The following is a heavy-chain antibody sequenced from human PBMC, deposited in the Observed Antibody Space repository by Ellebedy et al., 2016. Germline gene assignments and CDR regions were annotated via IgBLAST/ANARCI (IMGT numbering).Heavy chain of an antibody. Sequence: GESLKISCAASGFTFSSYWMHWVRQAPGKGLVWVSRINSDGSSTSYADSVKGRFTISRDNAKNTLYLQMNSLRAEDTAVYYCARDYGDYLNWFDPWGQGTLVTVSS. CDR1: GFTFSSYW. D-gene: IGHD4-17*01. CDR2: INSDGSST. J-gene: IGHJ5*02. V-gene: IGHV3-74*01. CDR3: ARDYGDYLNWFDP.